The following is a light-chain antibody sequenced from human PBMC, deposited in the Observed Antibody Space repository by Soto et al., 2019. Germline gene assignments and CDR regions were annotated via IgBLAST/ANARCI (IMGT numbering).Light chain of an antibody. V-gene: IGLV1-47*01. J-gene: IGLJ2*01. Sequence: QSVLTQPPSASGTPGQWVTISCSGSSSNIGSNYVYWYQQLPGTAPTLLIYRNNQWPSGVPDRFSGSKSGTSASLAISGLRSEDEADYYCAAWADSLSGVVFGGGTKLTVL. CDR1: SSNIGSNY. CDR3: AAWADSLSGVV. CDR2: RNN.